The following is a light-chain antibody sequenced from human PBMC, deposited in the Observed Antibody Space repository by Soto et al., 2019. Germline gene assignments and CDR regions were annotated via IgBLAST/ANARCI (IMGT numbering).Light chain of an antibody. CDR3: LLYYGGGRT. J-gene: IGLJ2*01. V-gene: IGLV7-43*01. Sequence: QAVVTQEASLTVSPGGTVTLTCASSTGAVTSAYYPNWFQQKPGQAPRALIYNTDNRPSWTPARFSGSLLGGKAVLTLSGGQPEGEADYYCLLYYGGGRTFGGGTQLTVL. CDR1: TGAVTSAYY. CDR2: NTD.